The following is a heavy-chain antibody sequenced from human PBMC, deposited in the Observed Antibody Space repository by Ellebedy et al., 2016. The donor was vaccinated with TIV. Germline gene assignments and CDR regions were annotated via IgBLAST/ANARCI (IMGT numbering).Heavy chain of an antibody. D-gene: IGHD3-22*01. CDR2: IYYSGST. CDR1: GGSISSGDYY. CDR3: ATEREYYYDSSGPRGWFDP. V-gene: IGHV4-31*03. J-gene: IGHJ5*02. Sequence: LRLXCTVSGGSISSGDYYWSWIRQHPGKGLEWIGYIYYSGSTYYNPSLNSRITMSLDTSRIQFSLRLSSVTAADTAVYYCATEREYYYDSSGPRGWFDPWGQGTLVTVSS.